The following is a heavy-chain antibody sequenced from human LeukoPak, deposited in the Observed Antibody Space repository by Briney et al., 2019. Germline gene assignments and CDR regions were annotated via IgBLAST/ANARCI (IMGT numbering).Heavy chain of an antibody. Sequence: ASVKVSCKASGYTFTSYGISWVRQAPGQGLERMGWISAYNGNTNYAQKLQGRVTMTTDTSTSTAYMELRSLRSDDTAVYYCARDSALRTRGVPADYWGQGTLVTVSS. V-gene: IGHV1-18*01. J-gene: IGHJ4*02. D-gene: IGHD2-2*01. CDR1: GYTFTSYG. CDR3: ARDSALRTRGVPADY. CDR2: ISAYNGNT.